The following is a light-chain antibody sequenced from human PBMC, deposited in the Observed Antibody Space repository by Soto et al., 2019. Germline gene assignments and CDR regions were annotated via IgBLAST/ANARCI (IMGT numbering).Light chain of an antibody. CDR2: EAS. V-gene: IGKV1-39*01. J-gene: IGKJ5*01. Sequence: DVQMTQSPSSLSASVGESLTLTCRASQSISSWLAWFQQKPGKAPKLLMYEASSLESGVPSRFSGSGSGTDFTLTISSLQPEDFATYYCQQSYSTPFFGQGTRLEIK. CDR3: QQSYSTPF. CDR1: QSISSW.